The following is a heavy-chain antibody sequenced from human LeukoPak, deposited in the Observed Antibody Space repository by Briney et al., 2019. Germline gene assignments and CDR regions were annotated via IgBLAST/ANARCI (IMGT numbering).Heavy chain of an antibody. CDR2: TYYRSKWYN. CDR1: GDSVSSKSAA. D-gene: IGHD5-24*01. V-gene: IGHV6-1*01. CDR3: ARAISSNYYYDMDV. Sequence: SQTLSLTCAISGDSVSSKSAAWNWIRQSPSRGLEWLGRTYYRSKWYNESAVSVKSRITINPDTTKNQFSLQLTSVTPEDTAVYYCARAISSNYYYDMDVWGQGTTVTVSS. J-gene: IGHJ6*02.